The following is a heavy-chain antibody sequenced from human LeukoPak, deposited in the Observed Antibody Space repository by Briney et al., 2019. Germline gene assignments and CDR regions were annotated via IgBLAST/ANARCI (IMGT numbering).Heavy chain of an antibody. CDR3: ARDEGSSTSRYPPPALGY. CDR2: INAGNGNT. CDR1: GYTFTSYA. D-gene: IGHD2-2*01. J-gene: IGHJ4*02. Sequence: ASVKVSCKASGYTFTSYAMHWVRQAPGQRLEWMGWINAGNGNTKYSQKFQGRVTITRDTSASTAYMELSRLRSDDTAVYYCARDEGSSTSRYPPPALGYWGQGTLVTVSS. V-gene: IGHV1-3*01.